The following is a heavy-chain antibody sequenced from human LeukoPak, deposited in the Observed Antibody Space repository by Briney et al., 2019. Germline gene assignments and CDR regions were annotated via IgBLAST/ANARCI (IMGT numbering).Heavy chain of an antibody. V-gene: IGHV3-11*06. CDR3: ARDHRDLLPGIDY. CDR2: ISSSSSYI. CDR1: GFTFSDYY. J-gene: IGHJ4*02. Sequence: NAGGSLRLSCAASGFTFSDYYMSWIRQAPGKGLEWVSSISSSSSYIYYADSVKGRFTISRDNAKNSLYLQMNSLRAEDTAVYYCARDHRDLLPGIDYWGQGTLVTVSS. D-gene: IGHD1-14*01.